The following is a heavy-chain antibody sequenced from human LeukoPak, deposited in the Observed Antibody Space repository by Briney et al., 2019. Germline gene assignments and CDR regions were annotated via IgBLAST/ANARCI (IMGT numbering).Heavy chain of an antibody. J-gene: IGHJ4*02. Sequence: GASVKVSCKASGYTFTGYYIHWVRQAPGQGLEWMGWINPNSGGTNYAQKFQGRVTMTRDTSISTAYMELSRLRSDDTAVYYYARVMTNQQQYYFDYWGQGTLVPVSS. CDR3: ARVMTNQQQYYFDY. D-gene: IGHD1/OR15-1a*01. V-gene: IGHV1-2*02. CDR1: GYTFTGYY. CDR2: INPNSGGT.